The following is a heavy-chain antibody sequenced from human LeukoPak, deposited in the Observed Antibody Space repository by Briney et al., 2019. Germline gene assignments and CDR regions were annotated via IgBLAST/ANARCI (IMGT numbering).Heavy chain of an antibody. D-gene: IGHD3-3*01. CDR2: ISGSGGST. J-gene: IGHJ4*02. CDR1: GFTFSSYA. CDR3: AKDGGLYDFWSGYYSPDY. Sequence: GGSLRLSCAASGFTFSSYAMSWVRQAPGKGLEWVSAISGSGGSTYYADSVKGRFTISRDNSKNTLYLQMNSLRAEDAAVYYCAKDGGLYDFWSGYYSPDYWGQGTLVTVSS. V-gene: IGHV3-23*01.